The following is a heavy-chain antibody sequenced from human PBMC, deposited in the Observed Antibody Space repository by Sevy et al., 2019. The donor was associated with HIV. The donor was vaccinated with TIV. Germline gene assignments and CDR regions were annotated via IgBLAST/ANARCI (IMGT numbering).Heavy chain of an antibody. Sequence: GESLKISCKGSGYSFTKSWIGWVRQMPGKGLEWMGFIYPDDSDIRYSPSFQGQVTISADKSISTAYLQWKSLEASDTAMYYCARPGDYTDSSGYYYLPDAFDLWGQGTMVTVSS. D-gene: IGHD3-22*01. CDR1: GYSFTKSW. V-gene: IGHV5-51*01. J-gene: IGHJ3*01. CDR3: ARPGDYTDSSGYYYLPDAFDL. CDR2: IYPDDSDI.